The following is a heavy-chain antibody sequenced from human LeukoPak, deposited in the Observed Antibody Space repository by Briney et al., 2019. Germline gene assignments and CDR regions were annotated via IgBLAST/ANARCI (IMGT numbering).Heavy chain of an antibody. CDR2: IYSGGST. Sequence: GGSLSLSCAASGFTVSSNCMSWVRQAPGKGLEWVSVIYSGGSTYYADSVKGRFTISRHNSKNTQYLQMNSLRAEDTAVYYCARDEAVAAKRDYYYTFYMEISGEGATGTVSS. D-gene: IGHD6-19*01. CDR1: GFTVSSNC. J-gene: IGHJ6*03. CDR3: ARDEAVAAKRDYYYTFYMEI. V-gene: IGHV3-53*01.